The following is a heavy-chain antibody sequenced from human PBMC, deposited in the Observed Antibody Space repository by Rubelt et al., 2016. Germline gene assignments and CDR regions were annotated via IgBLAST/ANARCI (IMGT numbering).Heavy chain of an antibody. D-gene: IGHD6-13*01. Sequence: QVQLVQSGAEVKKPGASVKVSCKASGYTFTSYAMHWVRQAPGQRLEWMGWINAGNGNTKYSQKFQGRFTITSDTSAITAYMELSSLGSEDTAVYYCARGLGLGYSSSWFNWFDPWGQGTLVTVSS. J-gene: IGHJ5*02. CDR1: GYTFTSYA. V-gene: IGHV1-3*01. CDR3: ARGLGLGYSSSWFNWFDP. CDR2: INAGNGNT.